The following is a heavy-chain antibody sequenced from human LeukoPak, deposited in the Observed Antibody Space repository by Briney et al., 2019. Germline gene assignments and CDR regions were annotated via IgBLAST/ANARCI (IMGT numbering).Heavy chain of an antibody. J-gene: IGHJ6*03. CDR2: ISSSSSTI. D-gene: IGHD4-11*01. V-gene: IGHV3-48*01. CDR3: AREDNYSNYGYYYYCMDV. CDR1: GFTFSSYA. Sequence: GGSLRLSCAASGFTFSSYAMSWVRQAPGKGLEWVSYISSSSSTIYYADSVKGRFTISRDNAKNSLYLQMNSLRAEDTAVYYCAREDNYSNYGYYYYCMDVWGKGTTVTVSS.